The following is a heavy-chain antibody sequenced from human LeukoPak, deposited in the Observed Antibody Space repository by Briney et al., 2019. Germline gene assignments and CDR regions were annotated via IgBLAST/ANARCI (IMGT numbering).Heavy chain of an antibody. CDR1: GYTFTGYY. CDR3: ARLPGYSSGWRIDY. V-gene: IGHV1-2*02. D-gene: IGHD6-19*01. Sequence: ASVKVSCKASGYTFTGYYMHWVRQAPGQGLEWMGWINPNSGGTNYAQKFQGRVTMTRDTSISTAYMELSRLRSDDTAVYYCARLPGYSSGWRIDYWGQGTLVTVSS. CDR2: INPNSGGT. J-gene: IGHJ4*02.